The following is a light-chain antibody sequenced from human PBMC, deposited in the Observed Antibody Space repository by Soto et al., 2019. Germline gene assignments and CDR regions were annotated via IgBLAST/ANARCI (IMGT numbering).Light chain of an antibody. V-gene: IGLV1-40*01. CDR1: SSNIGAGYD. J-gene: IGLJ1*01. CDR2: ANS. CDR3: QSYDTSLSGYV. Sequence: QSVLTQPPSVSGAPGQSVTISCTGSSSNIGAGYDVHWYQQLPGTAPKLLIYANSNRPSGVPDRFSGSKSGTSASLAITGLQAEDEADYYCQSYDTSLSGYVFGTGTKVTVL.